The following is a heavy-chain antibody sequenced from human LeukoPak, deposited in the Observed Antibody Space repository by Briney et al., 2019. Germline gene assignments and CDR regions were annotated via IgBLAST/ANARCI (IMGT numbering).Heavy chain of an antibody. D-gene: IGHD6-19*01. V-gene: IGHV1-2*02. Sequence: ASVKVSCRASGGTFSSYAISWVRQAPGQGLEWMGWINPNSGGTNYAQKFQGRVTMTRDTSISTAYMELSRLRSDDTAVYYCARSRQAIAVAGTAGYNWFDPWGQGTLVTVSS. J-gene: IGHJ5*02. CDR1: GGTFSSYA. CDR3: ARSRQAIAVAGTAGYNWFDP. CDR2: INPNSGGT.